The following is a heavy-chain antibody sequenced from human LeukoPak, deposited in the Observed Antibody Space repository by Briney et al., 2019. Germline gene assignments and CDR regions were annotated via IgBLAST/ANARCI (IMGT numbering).Heavy chain of an antibody. J-gene: IGHJ6*02. D-gene: IGHD5-18*01. V-gene: IGHV3-74*01. CDR3: ARDAVDTANAV. CDR1: GFTFTTYW. Sequence: PGGSLRLSCEASGFTFTTYWMHWVRQAPGKGLVWVSHINSDGSITSYADSVKGRFTISRDNAKNTLYLQMNSLRAEDTAVYYCARDAVDTANAVWGQGTTVTVSS. CDR2: INSDGSIT.